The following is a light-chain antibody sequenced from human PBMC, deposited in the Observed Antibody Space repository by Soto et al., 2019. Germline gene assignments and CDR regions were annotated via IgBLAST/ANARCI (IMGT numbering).Light chain of an antibody. V-gene: IGKV3-15*01. J-gene: IGKJ1*01. CDR3: QQYNNWLRRT. Sequence: EIVMTQSPATLSVSPGERATLSCRASQSVSSNLAWYQQKPGQAPRLLIYGASTRATGIPARFSGSGSGTEVTLTISSLQSEDCAVYYCQQYNNWLRRTFGQGTKVEI. CDR2: GAS. CDR1: QSVSSN.